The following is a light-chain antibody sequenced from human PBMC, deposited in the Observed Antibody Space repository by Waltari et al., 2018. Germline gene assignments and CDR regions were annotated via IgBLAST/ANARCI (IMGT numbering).Light chain of an antibody. CDR1: RTVFFSSNNKDF. CDR2: WAS. CDR3: QQFYITPQT. V-gene: IGKV4-1*01. J-gene: IGKJ2*01. Sequence: DIVMTQSPDSLAVSLGERATINCRSRRTVFFSSNNKDFLSWYQQRPGQPPKLRIYWASTRESGVPDRFSGSGSGTNFTLTINGLQAEDVAVYDCQQFYITPQTFGQGTRVEIK.